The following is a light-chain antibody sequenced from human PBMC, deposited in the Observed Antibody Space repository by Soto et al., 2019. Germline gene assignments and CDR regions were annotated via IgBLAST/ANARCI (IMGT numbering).Light chain of an antibody. CDR1: QGIRNN. J-gene: IGKJ4*01. Sequence: AIQMTQSPSPLSASVGDRVTITCRASQGIRNNLGWYQQKPGEAPKLLIYAASSLQSGVPSSFSGSGSGTDFTLTISSLQPEDFATYYCQQDYNYPLTFGGGTKVDIK. V-gene: IGKV1-6*01. CDR3: QQDYNYPLT. CDR2: AAS.